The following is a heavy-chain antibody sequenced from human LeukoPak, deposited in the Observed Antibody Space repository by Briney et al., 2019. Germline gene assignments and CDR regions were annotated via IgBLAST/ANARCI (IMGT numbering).Heavy chain of an antibody. CDR1: GGSISSSSYY. CDR2: IYYSGST. D-gene: IGHD6-19*01. J-gene: IGHJ3*02. Sequence: PSETLSLTCTVSGGSISSSSYYWGWIRQPPGKGLEWIGSIYYSGSTYYNPSLKSRVTISVDTSKNQFSLKLSSVTAADTAVYYCARIAVAGNDAFDIWGQGTMATVSS. V-gene: IGHV4-39*01. CDR3: ARIAVAGNDAFDI.